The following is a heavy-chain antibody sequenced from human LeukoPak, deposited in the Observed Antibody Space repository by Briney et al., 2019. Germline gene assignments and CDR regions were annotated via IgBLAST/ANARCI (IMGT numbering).Heavy chain of an antibody. CDR2: IWYDGSNK. J-gene: IGHJ4*02. CDR3: VRLDCSSTSCQASFDY. CDR1: GFTFSSYG. D-gene: IGHD2-2*01. V-gene: IGHV3-33*01. Sequence: PGRSLRLSCAASGFTFSSYGMHWVRQAPGKGLEWVAVIWYDGSNKYYADSVKGRFTISRDNSKNTLYLQMNSLRAEDTAVYYCVRLDCSSTSCQASFDYWGQGTLVTVSS.